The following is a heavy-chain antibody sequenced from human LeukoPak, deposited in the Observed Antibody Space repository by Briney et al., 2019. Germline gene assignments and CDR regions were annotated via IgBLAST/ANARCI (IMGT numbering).Heavy chain of an antibody. J-gene: IGHJ3*02. Sequence: SETLSLTCTVSGGSISSYYWSWIRQPPGKGLEWIGYIYYSGSTNYNPSLNSRVTISVDTSKNQFSLKLSSVTAADTAVYYCARVGVRGVITRRGGDAFDIWGQGTMVTVSS. V-gene: IGHV4-59*01. CDR2: IYYSGST. CDR3: ARVGVRGVITRRGGDAFDI. CDR1: GGSISSYY. D-gene: IGHD3-10*01.